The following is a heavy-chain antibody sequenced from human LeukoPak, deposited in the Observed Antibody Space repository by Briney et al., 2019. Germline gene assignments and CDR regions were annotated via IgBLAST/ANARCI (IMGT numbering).Heavy chain of an antibody. V-gene: IGHV4-34*01. CDR3: ARGLYYDFWSGYFTGVRWFDP. Sequence: SETLSLTCAVYGGSFSGYYWSWIRQPPGKGLEWIGEINHSGSTNYNPSLKSRVTISVDTSKNQFSLKLSSVTAADTAVYYCARGLYYDFWSGYFTGVRWFDPWGQGTLVTVSS. J-gene: IGHJ5*02. CDR1: GGSFSGYY. D-gene: IGHD3-3*01. CDR2: INHSGST.